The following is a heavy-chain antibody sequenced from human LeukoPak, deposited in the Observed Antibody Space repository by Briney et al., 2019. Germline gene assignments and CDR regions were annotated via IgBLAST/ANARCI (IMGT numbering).Heavy chain of an antibody. Sequence: NPSETLSLTCTVSGGSISSYYWSWIRQPPGKGLEWIGYIYYSGSTNYNPSLKSRVTISVDTSKNQFSLKLSSVTAADTAVYYCARLESDSSGYYWWYFDDWGQVTLVTVSS. CDR2: IYYSGST. J-gene: IGHJ4*02. V-gene: IGHV4-59*08. D-gene: IGHD3-22*01. CDR3: ARLESDSSGYYWWYFDD. CDR1: GGSISSYY.